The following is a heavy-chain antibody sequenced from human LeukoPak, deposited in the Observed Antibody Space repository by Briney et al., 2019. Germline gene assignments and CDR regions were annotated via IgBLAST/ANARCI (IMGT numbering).Heavy chain of an antibody. CDR1: GGTFSSYA. CDR3: ARDLAAAVPFDY. D-gene: IGHD6-13*01. CDR2: IIPIFGTA. Sequence: AASVNVSCKASGGTFSSYAISWVRQAPGQGLEWMGGIIPIFGTANYAQKFQGRVTITADESTSTVYMELSSLRSEDTAVYYCARDLAAAVPFDYWGQGTLVTVSS. J-gene: IGHJ4*02. V-gene: IGHV1-69*13.